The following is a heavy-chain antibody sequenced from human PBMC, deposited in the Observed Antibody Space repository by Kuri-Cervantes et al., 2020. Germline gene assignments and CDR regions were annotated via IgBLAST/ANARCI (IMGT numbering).Heavy chain of an antibody. D-gene: IGHD6-6*01. CDR2: ISGSGGST. CDR1: GFTFSSYA. Sequence: GESLKISCAASGFTFSSYAMSWVRQAPGKGLEWVSAISGSGGSTYYADSVKGRFTISRDNSKNTLYLQMNSLRAEDTAVYYCANQLTPYSSFVWGQGILVTVSS. V-gene: IGHV3-23*01. J-gene: IGHJ4*02. CDR3: ANQLTPYSSFV.